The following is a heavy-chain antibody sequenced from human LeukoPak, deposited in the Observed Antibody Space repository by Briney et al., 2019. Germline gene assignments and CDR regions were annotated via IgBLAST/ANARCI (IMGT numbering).Heavy chain of an antibody. CDR2: IRGSGGST. CDR1: GFTFNSYA. D-gene: IGHD6-19*01. Sequence: GGSLRLSCTASGFTFNSYAMNWVRQAPGKGLEWVSTIRGSGGSTYAADSVKGRFIISRDNSKNMLYIQMNSLRAEDTAVYYCAAGKALSSGWYDYYYYMDVWGKGTTVTVSS. CDR3: AAGKALSSGWYDYYYYMDV. V-gene: IGHV3-23*01. J-gene: IGHJ6*03.